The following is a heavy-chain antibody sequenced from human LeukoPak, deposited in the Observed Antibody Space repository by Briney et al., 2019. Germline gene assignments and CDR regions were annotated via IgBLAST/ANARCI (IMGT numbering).Heavy chain of an antibody. CDR3: ARDGLWFGELFLNWFDP. Sequence: ASVKVSCKASGYTFTGYYMHWVRLAPGQGLEWMGIINPSGGGTTYAQKFQGRVTMTRDTSISTAYMELSRLRSDDTAVYYCARDGLWFGELFLNWFDPWGQGTLVTVSS. V-gene: IGHV1-2*02. CDR2: INPSGGGT. D-gene: IGHD3-10*01. CDR1: GYTFTGYY. J-gene: IGHJ5*02.